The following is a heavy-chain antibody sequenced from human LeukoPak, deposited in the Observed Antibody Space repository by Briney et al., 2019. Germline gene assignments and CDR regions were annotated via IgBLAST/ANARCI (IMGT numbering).Heavy chain of an antibody. CDR3: TTDDFYDSN. V-gene: IGHV3-15*01. CDR1: GFTFSYAW. J-gene: IGHJ4*02. D-gene: IGHD3-10*01. Sequence: GGSLRLSCAASGFTFSYAWMTWVRQAPGKGLEWVGRIKSKPDGGTTDYAAPVKGRFTISRDDSKNTLYLQMNSLKTEDTAVYYCTTDDFYDSNWGQRTLVTVSS. CDR2: IKSKPDGGTT.